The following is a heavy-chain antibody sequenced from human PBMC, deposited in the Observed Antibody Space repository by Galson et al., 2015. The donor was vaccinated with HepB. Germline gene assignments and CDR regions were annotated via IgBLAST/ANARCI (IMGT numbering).Heavy chain of an antibody. Sequence: SLRLSCAASGFTFGDHAMRWVRQAPGKGLEWVSAISGGSSTIYYADSVKGRFTISRDNSKNTVYLQMNSLRAEDTATYYCAKRGTSGEFDYWGLGTLVTVSS. CDR2: ISGGSSTI. CDR1: GFTFGDHA. CDR3: AKRGTSGEFDY. J-gene: IGHJ4*02. V-gene: IGHV3-23*01. D-gene: IGHD1-26*01.